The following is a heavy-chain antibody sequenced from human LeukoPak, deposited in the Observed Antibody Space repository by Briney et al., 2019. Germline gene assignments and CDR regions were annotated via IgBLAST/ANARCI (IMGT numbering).Heavy chain of an antibody. V-gene: IGHV4-4*07. J-gene: IGHJ3*02. CDR2: IYTSGST. Sequence: PSETLSPTCTVSGGSISSYYWSWIRQPAGKGLEWIGRIYTSGSTNYNPSLKSRVTMSVDTSKNQFSLKLSSVTAADTAVYYCASSYYDILTGYPRDDAFDIWGQGTMVTVSS. CDR3: ASSYYDILTGYPRDDAFDI. CDR1: GGSISSYY. D-gene: IGHD3-9*01.